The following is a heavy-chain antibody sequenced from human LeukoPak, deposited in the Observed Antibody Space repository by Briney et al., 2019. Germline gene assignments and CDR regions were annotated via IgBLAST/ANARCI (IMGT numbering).Heavy chain of an antibody. Sequence: GGSLRLSCAASGFTFSSYWMHWVRQAPGKGLVGVSRINSDGRSTNYADSVKGRFTISRDNAKNTLYLQMNNLRADDTAVYYCARAGSYRFDYWGLGTLVTVSS. CDR3: ARAGSYRFDY. V-gene: IGHV3-74*01. CDR2: INSDGRST. J-gene: IGHJ4*02. D-gene: IGHD1-26*01. CDR1: GFTFSSYW.